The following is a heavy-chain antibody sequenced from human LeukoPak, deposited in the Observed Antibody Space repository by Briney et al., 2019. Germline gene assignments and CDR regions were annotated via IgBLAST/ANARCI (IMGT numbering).Heavy chain of an antibody. CDR1: GFPFIEYS. CDR3: ARDHNYAFDN. J-gene: IGHJ4*02. CDR2: IGIDSGNT. V-gene: IGHV3-48*01. Sequence: SGGSLRLSCTASGFPFIEYSMNWVRQVPGKGLEWISYIGIDSGNTKYADSVRRRFTISADKAKNSLYLQMNSLRVEDTAVYYCARDHNYAFDNWGQGTLVSVAS. D-gene: IGHD1-1*01.